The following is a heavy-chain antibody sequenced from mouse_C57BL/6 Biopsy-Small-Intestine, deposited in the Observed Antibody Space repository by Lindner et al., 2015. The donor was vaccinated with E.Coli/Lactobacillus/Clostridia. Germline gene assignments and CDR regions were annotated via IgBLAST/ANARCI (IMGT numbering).Heavy chain of an antibody. D-gene: IGHD2-12*01. J-gene: IGHJ1*01. CDR2: INPYYESS. V-gene: IGHV1-18*01. Sequence: VQLQESGPELVKPGASVKISCKASGYTFNDYNMDFVKQSHGKSLEWIGDINPYYESSIYNQKFKGKATLTVDKSSSTVYMELHSLTSEDSAVYYCVRRAGSYVRYFDVWGAGTTVTVSS. CDR1: GYTFNDYN. CDR3: VRRAGSYVRYFDV.